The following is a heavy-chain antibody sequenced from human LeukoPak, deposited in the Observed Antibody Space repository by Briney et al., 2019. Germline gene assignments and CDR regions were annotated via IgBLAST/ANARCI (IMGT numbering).Heavy chain of an antibody. D-gene: IGHD2-2*02. J-gene: IGHJ5*02. V-gene: IGHV4-4*07. CDR3: ARDSCSSTSCYNNWFDP. CDR1: GGPISSYY. CDR2: FYTSGST. Sequence: PSETLSLTCTVSGGPISSYYWSWIRQPAGKGLERIGRFYTSGSTNYNPSLKSRVTMSVDKSKNQFSLKLNSVTAADTAVYYCARDSCSSTSCYNNWFDPWGQGTLVTVSS.